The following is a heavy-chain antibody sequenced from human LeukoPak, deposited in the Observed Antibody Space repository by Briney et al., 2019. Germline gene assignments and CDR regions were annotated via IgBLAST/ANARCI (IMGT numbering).Heavy chain of an antibody. CDR3: ARGYYYDSSSYYSAFDY. CDR2: IYSGGST. Sequence: GGSLRLSCVASGFTVSSNYMSWVRQAPGKGLEWVPLIYSGGSTYYADSVKGRFIISRDNSKNTLYLQMNSLRAEDTAVYYCARGYYYDSSSYYSAFDYWGQGTLVTVSS. J-gene: IGHJ4*02. D-gene: IGHD3-22*01. V-gene: IGHV3-53*01. CDR1: GFTVSSNY.